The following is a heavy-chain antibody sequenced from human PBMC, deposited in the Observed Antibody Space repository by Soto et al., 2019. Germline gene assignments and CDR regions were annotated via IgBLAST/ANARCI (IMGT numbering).Heavy chain of an antibody. V-gene: IGHV3-15*01. CDR2: IKSKTDGGTT. J-gene: IGHJ6*02. D-gene: IGHD5-12*01. CDR1: GFTFSNAW. CDR3: TTGLWLRHYYYYYGMDV. Sequence: EVQLVESGGGLVKPGGSLRLSCAASGFTFSNAWMSWVRQAPGKGLEWVGRIKSKTDGGTTDYAAPVKGRFTISRDDSKNTLYLQMNSLKTEDTAVYYCTTGLWLRHYYYYYGMDVWGPGTTVTVSS.